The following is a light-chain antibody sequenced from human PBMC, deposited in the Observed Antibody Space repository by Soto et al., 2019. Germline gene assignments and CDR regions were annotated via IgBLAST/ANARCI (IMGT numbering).Light chain of an antibody. J-gene: IGLJ1*01. CDR1: SSDVGGYNY. CDR2: EVN. V-gene: IGLV2-8*01. Sequence: LTQPPSASGSPGQSVAISCTGTSSDVGGYNYVSWYQQHPGKAPKLMIYEVNKRPSGVPDRFSGSKSGNTASLTVSGLQAEDEDDYYCSSYAGSSNVFGTGTKVTVL. CDR3: SSYAGSSNV.